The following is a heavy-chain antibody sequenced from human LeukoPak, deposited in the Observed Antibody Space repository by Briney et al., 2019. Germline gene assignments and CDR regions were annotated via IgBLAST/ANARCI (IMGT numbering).Heavy chain of an antibody. Sequence: GGSLRLSCAVSGFTFSSYAMNWVRQAPGKGLEWVSAISGSGGSTYYADSVKGRFTISRDKSKNTLYLQMNSLRAEDTAVYYCAKGDTTWELPHDYWGQGTLVTLSS. D-gene: IGHD1-26*01. CDR2: ISGSGGST. V-gene: IGHV3-23*01. CDR3: AKGDTTWELPHDY. CDR1: GFTFSSYA. J-gene: IGHJ4*02.